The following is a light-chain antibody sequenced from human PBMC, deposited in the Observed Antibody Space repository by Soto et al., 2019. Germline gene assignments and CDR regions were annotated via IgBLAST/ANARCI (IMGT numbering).Light chain of an antibody. J-gene: IGKJ4*01. CDR1: QSGLSGTNDMNC. CDR2: WAS. CDR3: QQYYDTPLT. V-gene: IGKV4-1*01. Sequence: DIVMTQSPDSLAVSLGERATINCKSSQSGLSGTNDMNCLAWYQQKPGQPPKLLIYWASTRESGVPDRFSGSGSGTDFTLTISSLQAEDVAVYYCQQYYDTPLTFGGGTRVEIK.